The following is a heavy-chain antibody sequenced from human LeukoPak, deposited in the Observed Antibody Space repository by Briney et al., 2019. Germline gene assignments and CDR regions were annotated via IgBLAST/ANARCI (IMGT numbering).Heavy chain of an antibody. CDR1: GFTFSSYS. D-gene: IGHD4-17*01. CDR3: ARVNKYGDFDP. J-gene: IGHJ5*02. V-gene: IGHV3-48*04. CDR2: ISSSGSTI. Sequence: GGSLRLSCAASGFTFSSYSMNWVRQAPGKGLEWVSYISSSGSTIYYADSVKGRFTISRDNAKNSLYLQMNSLRAEDTAVYYCARVNKYGDFDPWGQGTLVTVSS.